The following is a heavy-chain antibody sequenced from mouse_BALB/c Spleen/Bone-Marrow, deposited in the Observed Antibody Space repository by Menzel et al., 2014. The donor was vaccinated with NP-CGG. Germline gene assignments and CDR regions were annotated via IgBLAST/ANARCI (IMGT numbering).Heavy chain of an antibody. Sequence: VKLMESGTELMKPGASVKISCKATGYTFSSYWIEWVNQRPGHGLEWIGEILPGSGSTNYNEKFKGKATFTVDTSSNTAYMQLSSLTSEDSAVYYCARRGHGFAWFAYWGQGTLVTVSA. CDR2: ILPGSGST. V-gene: IGHV1-9*01. J-gene: IGHJ3*01. CDR1: GYTFSSYW. D-gene: IGHD1-2*01. CDR3: ARRGHGFAWFAY.